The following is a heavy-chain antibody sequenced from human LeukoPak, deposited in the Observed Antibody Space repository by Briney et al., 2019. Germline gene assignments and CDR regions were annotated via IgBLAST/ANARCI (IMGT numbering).Heavy chain of an antibody. J-gene: IGHJ4*02. V-gene: IGHV1-18*01. D-gene: IGHD2-15*01. CDR1: GYTFTTFG. CDR3: ARLGSDCGGGNCY. CDR2: INTYNGNT. Sequence: ASLKVSCTPSGYTFTTFGITWVRQAPGQGLGRMGWINTYNGNTNYAQNLQGRVTMTTDTSTSTAYMELRSLTSDDTAVYYCARLGSDCGGGNCYWGQGTLVTVSS.